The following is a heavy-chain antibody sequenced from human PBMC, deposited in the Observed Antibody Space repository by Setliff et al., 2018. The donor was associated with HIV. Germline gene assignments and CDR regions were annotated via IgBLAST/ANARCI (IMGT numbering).Heavy chain of an antibody. Sequence: LSLTCAVYGGAFNDYYWNWIRQPPGEGLQWIREINHSGNINYNPSLRSRVTMSVDTSKKQFSLNVTSVTAADTAVYYCARDQRLPGVQPPYWYFDLWGRGTLVTVSS. CDR2: INHSGNI. CDR3: ARDQRLPGVQPPYWYFDL. D-gene: IGHD2-2*01. CDR1: GGAFNDYY. J-gene: IGHJ2*01. V-gene: IGHV4-34*01.